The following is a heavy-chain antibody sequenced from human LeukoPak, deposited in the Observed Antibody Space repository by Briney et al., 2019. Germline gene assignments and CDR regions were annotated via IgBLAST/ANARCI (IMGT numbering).Heavy chain of an antibody. CDR1: GGSISSYY. Sequence: SETLSLTCTVSGGSISSYYWSWIRQPPGKGLEWIGYIYYSGSTNCNPSLKSRVTISVDTSENQFSLKLSSVTAADTAVYYCASGDSSGYYMVAEYFQHWGQGTLVTVSS. CDR2: IYYSGST. J-gene: IGHJ1*01. V-gene: IGHV4-59*01. D-gene: IGHD3-22*01. CDR3: ASGDSSGYYMVAEYFQH.